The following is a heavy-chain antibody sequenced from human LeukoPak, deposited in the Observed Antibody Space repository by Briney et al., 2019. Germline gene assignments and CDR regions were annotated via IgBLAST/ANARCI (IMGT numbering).Heavy chain of an antibody. CDR1: GFSLSTSGMC. D-gene: IGHD3-22*01. J-gene: IGHJ3*02. CDR2: IDWDDDK. Sequence: SGPTLVNPTQTLTLTCTFSGFSLSTSGMCVSWIRQPPGKALEWLARIDWDDDKYYSTSLKTRLTISKDTSKNQVVLTMTNVDPVDTATYYCARTSYYYDSSDGFDIWGQGTMVTVSP. V-gene: IGHV2-70*11. CDR3: ARTSYYYDSSDGFDI.